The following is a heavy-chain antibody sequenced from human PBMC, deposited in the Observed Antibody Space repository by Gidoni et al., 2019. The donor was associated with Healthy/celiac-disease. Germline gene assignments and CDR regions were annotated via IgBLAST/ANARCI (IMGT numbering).Heavy chain of an antibody. V-gene: IGHV4-59*08. J-gene: IGHJ6*02. CDR2: IYYSGST. CDR3: ARVRTGPHYYYYYGMDV. CDR1: GGSISSYY. Sequence: QVQLQESGPGLVKPSETLSLTCTVSGGSISSYYWSWIRQPPGKGLEWIGYIYYSGSTNYNPSLKSRVTISVDTSKNQFSLKLSSVTAADTAVYYCARVRTGPHYYYYYGMDVWGQGTTVTVSS.